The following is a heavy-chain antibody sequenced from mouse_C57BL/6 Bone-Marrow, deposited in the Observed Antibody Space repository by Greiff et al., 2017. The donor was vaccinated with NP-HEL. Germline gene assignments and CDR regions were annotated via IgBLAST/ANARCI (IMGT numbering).Heavy chain of an antibody. CDR3: ARGSYGMINYYCDY. D-gene: IGHD1-1*01. J-gene: IGHJ2*01. V-gene: IGHV1-64*01. CDR2: IHPNSGST. Sequence: QVQLQQPGAELVKPGASVKLSCKASGYTFTSYWMHWVKQRPGQGLEWIGMIHPNSGSTNYNEKFKSKATLTVDKSSSTAYMQLSSLTSEDSAVYYCARGSYGMINYYCDYWGQGTTLTVSS. CDR1: GYTFTSYW.